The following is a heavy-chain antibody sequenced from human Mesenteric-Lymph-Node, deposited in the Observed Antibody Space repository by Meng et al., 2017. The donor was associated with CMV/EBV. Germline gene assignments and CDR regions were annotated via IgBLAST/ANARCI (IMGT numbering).Heavy chain of an antibody. CDR3: ARDLSTWEPGDY. J-gene: IGHJ4*02. D-gene: IGHD1-26*01. Sequence: ASVKVSCKASGYTFTGYYMHWVRQAPGQGLEWMGWINPNSGGTNYAQKFQGRVTMTRDTSISTAYMELSRLRSDDTAVCYCARDLSTWEPGDYWGQGTLVTVSS. V-gene: IGHV1-2*02. CDR2: INPNSGGT. CDR1: GYTFTGYY.